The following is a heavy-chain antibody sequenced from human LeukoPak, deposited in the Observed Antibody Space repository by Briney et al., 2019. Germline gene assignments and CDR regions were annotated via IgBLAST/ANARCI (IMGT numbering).Heavy chain of an antibody. V-gene: IGHV4-39*01. D-gene: IGHD3-10*01. CDR3: ARMMVRGVIITYSTYWFDP. CDR1: GGSVSSSSYY. CDR2: IYYSGST. Sequence: SETLSLTSTVSGGSVSSSSYYWGWIRQPPGKGLEWIGSIYYSGSTYYNPSLKSRVTISVDTSKNQFSLKLSSVTAADTAVYYCARMMVRGVIITYSTYWFDPWGQGTLVTVSS. J-gene: IGHJ5*02.